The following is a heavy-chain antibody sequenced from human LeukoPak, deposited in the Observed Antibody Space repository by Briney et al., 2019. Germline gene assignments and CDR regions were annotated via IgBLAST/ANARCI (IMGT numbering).Heavy chain of an antibody. CDR1: GFTFSGYS. Sequence: GGSLRLSCGASGFTFSGYSMNWVRQAPGKGLEWVSFISSGGTAIDYADSVKGRFTISRDSAKYLLYLQMNSLRAEDTAVYYCAGDKGTGSNLPVDVWGKGTTVTVSS. V-gene: IGHV3-48*01. CDR2: ISSGGTAI. CDR3: AGDKGTGSNLPVDV. D-gene: IGHD1-26*01. J-gene: IGHJ6*04.